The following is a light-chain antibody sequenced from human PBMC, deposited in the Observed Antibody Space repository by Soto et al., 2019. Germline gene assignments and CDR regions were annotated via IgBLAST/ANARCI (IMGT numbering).Light chain of an antibody. CDR2: SNN. Sequence: QAVVTQPPSASGTPGQSVTISCSGSTSNIGISWYQQLPGTAPKLLIYSNNQRPSGVPDRFSGSKSGTSASLAISGLQSEDEADYYCAAWDDSLNGYVFGAGTKLTVL. J-gene: IGLJ1*01. CDR1: TSNIG. V-gene: IGLV1-44*01. CDR3: AAWDDSLNGYV.